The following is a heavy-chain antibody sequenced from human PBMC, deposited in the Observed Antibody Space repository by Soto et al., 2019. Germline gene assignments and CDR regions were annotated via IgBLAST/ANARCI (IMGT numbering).Heavy chain of an antibody. Sequence: QVQLVESGGGVVQPGTSLRLSCKASGFIFRDYLIHWVRQAPGKGLEWLAVLSFDGTAEFYADSMQGRFTISRDIPKSTTYLVINNVRREDTAVYYCARVATRLQSMEVLEYWGQGTLVTVPS. J-gene: IGHJ4*02. D-gene: IGHD2-21*02. V-gene: IGHV3-30*03. CDR3: ARVATRLQSMEVLEY. CDR2: LSFDGTAE. CDR1: GFIFRDYL.